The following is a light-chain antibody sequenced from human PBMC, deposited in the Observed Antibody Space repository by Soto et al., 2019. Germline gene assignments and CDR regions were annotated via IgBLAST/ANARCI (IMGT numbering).Light chain of an antibody. V-gene: IGKV1-5*01. Sequence: GDRVTITCRASQSISSWLAWYLQKPGKAPKLLIYEARNLESGVPSRFSGSGSGTEFTLTISSLQPDDFATYYCQQYNSHTGTFGQGTQGGYQ. CDR1: QSISSW. J-gene: IGKJ1*01. CDR3: QQYNSHTGT. CDR2: EAR.